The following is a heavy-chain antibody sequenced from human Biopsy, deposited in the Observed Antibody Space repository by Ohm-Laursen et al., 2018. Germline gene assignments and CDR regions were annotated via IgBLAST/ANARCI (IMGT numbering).Heavy chain of an antibody. CDR2: IAYDGSNK. Sequence: SLRLSCSASGFGMYAMHWVRQPPGKGLEWLAGIAYDGSNKYYAESVKGRFTISRDRSRDTVHLQMNSLRYEDTALYYCAKDGGQWLGGAFDIWGHGTMVSVSS. CDR1: GFGMYA. D-gene: IGHD6-19*01. J-gene: IGHJ3*02. CDR3: AKDGGQWLGGAFDI. V-gene: IGHV3-30*18.